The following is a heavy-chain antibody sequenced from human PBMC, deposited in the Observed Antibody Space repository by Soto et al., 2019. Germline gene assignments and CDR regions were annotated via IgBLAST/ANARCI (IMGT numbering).Heavy chain of an antibody. J-gene: IGHJ6*02. CDR3: ARVVTGYYYYGMDV. Sequence: GGSLRLSCAASGFTFSSYWMHWVRQAPGKGLVWVSRINSDGSSTSYADSVKGRFTISRENAKNTLYLQMNSLRAEDTAVYYCARVVTGYYYYGMDVWGQGTTVTVSS. D-gene: IGHD1-1*01. V-gene: IGHV3-74*01. CDR1: GFTFSSYW. CDR2: INSDGSST.